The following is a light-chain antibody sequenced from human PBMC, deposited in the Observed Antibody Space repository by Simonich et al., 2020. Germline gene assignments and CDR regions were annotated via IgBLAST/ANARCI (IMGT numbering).Light chain of an antibody. CDR1: QSISSW. Sequence: DIPMTQSPSTLAASVGDRVTITYRDSQSISSWLAWYQQKPGKAPKLLISKASSYESGAPSRCSGSGSGTEFTLTISSLQPDDFATYYCQQYKSYWTFGQGTKVEIK. J-gene: IGKJ1*01. V-gene: IGKV1-5*03. CDR2: KAS. CDR3: QQYKSYWT.